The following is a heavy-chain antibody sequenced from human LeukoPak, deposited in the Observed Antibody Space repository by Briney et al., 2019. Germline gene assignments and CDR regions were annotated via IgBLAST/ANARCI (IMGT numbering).Heavy chain of an antibody. CDR1: GGSINSYY. CDR2: IYYSGST. Sequence: SETLSLTFTVSGGSINSYYWSWIRKPPGKGLEWIGYIYYSGSTNYNPSLKSRVTISVDTSKNYFSLKLSSVTAADTAMYYCARTRVTIFGVVTHFDYWGQGILVTVSS. J-gene: IGHJ4*02. CDR3: ARTRVTIFGVVTHFDY. D-gene: IGHD3-3*01. V-gene: IGHV4-59*01.